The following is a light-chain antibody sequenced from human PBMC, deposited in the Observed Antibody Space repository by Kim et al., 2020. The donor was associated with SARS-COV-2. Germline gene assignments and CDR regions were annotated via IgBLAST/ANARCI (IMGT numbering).Light chain of an antibody. CDR2: DTS. V-gene: IGKV3-11*01. CDR3: QQRSNWPLT. CDR1: QSVSSY. Sequence: WSPGDMATLSCRASQSVSSYLAWYQQKPGQAPRLLIYDTSTRATGIPARFSGSGSGTDFTLTISSLEPEDFAVYYCQQRSNWPLTFGGGTKVDIK. J-gene: IGKJ4*01.